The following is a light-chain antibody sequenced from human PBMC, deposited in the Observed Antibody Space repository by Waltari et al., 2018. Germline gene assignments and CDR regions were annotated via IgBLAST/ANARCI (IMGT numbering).Light chain of an antibody. CDR1: SSDVGGYNY. CDR3: ASYPSTSIHVL. CDR2: DFT. J-gene: IGLJ2*01. V-gene: IGLV2-14*01. Sequence: QSALTQPASVSGSPGQSITLSCTGTSSDVGGYNYVSWYQQPPGKAPKLLIFDFTQRPSGVSDRFSGSKSVNTASLTISGLRAEDEADYYCASYPSTSIHVLFGGGTKLTVL.